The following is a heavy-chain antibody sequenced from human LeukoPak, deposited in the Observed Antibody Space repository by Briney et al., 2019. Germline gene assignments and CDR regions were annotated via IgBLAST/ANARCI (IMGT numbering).Heavy chain of an antibody. CDR1: GFTFSLFS. D-gene: IGHD2-15*01. CDR2: ISTAASNI. CDR3: AKREAAYNRTYYFDY. V-gene: IGHV3-21*04. Sequence: PGGSLRLSCAASGFTFSLFSMYWVRQAPGKGLEWVSSISTAASNIYYADSVKGRFTISRDNAKNSLSLQMNSLRAEDTAVYYCAKREAAYNRTYYFDYWGQGTLVTVSS. J-gene: IGHJ4*02.